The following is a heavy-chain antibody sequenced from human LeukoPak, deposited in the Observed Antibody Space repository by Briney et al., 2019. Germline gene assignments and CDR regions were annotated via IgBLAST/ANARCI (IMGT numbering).Heavy chain of an antibody. J-gene: IGHJ4*02. V-gene: IGHV3-23*01. CDR2: ICCSAGSS. Sequence: GASLTLSCVASGITFRRYVMSWVRQAPGKGLEWVSTICCSAGSSYYADSVRGRFTISRDNFKKTFYLQMNSLSAEDTALYFCAKGSGDTCYSHFDFWGQGILVTVSS. D-gene: IGHD2-15*01. CDR3: AKGSGDTCYSHFDF. CDR1: GITFRRYV.